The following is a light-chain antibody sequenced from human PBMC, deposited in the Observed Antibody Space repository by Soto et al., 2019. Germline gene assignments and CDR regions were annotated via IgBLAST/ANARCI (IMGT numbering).Light chain of an antibody. CDR2: WAS. CDR1: QSVLLTSNNKNY. J-gene: IGKJ4*01. CDR3: QQYYTTLT. V-gene: IGKV4-1*01. Sequence: DIVMTQSPDSLAVSLGERATINCTSSQSVLLTSNNKNYLAWYQQKPGQPPNVLISWASTRESGVPDRFSGSGSVTDFTLTITSLQAEDVAVYYCQQYYTTLTFGGGTKVEIK.